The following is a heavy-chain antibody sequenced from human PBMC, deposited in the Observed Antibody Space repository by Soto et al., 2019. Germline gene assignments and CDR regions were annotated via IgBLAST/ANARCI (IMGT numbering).Heavy chain of an antibody. Sequence: QVQLQESGPGLVKPSETLSLTCTVSGGSISSYYWSWIRQPPGKGLEWIGYIYYSGSTNYNPSLKRRGTISVDTSKNQFALKLSSVTAADTAVYYCARFNWYFDLWGRGTLVTVSS. CDR1: GGSISSYY. CDR3: ARFNWYFDL. J-gene: IGHJ2*01. V-gene: IGHV4-59*08. CDR2: IYYSGST.